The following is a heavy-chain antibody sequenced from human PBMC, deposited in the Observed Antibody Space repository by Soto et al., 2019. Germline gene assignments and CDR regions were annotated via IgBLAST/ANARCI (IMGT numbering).Heavy chain of an antibody. CDR1: GFTFSSYA. D-gene: IGHD6-19*01. J-gene: IGHJ4*02. CDR3: ARQGVQQWLDIDY. V-gene: IGHV3-30-3*01. Sequence: QVQLVESGGGVVQPGRYLRLSCAASGFTFSSYAMHWVRQAPGKGLERVAVISYDGSNKYYADSVKGRFTISRDNSKNSLYLQMNSLRAEDTAVYYCARQGVQQWLDIDYWGQGTLVTVSS. CDR2: ISYDGSNK.